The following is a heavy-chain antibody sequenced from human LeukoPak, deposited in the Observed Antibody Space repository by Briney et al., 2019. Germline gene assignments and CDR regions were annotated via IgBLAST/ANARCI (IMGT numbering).Heavy chain of an antibody. CDR2: INQDGSKK. Sequence: GGSLRLSCAASGFTFGSYWMSWVRQSPVKGLEWVANINQDGSKKEFVDSVRGRFTISRDNAKNSLYLQLDSLRADDTAMYFCAREGGGGFDYWGQGTLVTVSS. D-gene: IGHD3-16*01. CDR1: GFTFGSYW. J-gene: IGHJ4*02. CDR3: AREGGGGFDY. V-gene: IGHV3-7*01.